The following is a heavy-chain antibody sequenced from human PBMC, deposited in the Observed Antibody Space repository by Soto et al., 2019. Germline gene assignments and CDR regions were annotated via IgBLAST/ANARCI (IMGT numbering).Heavy chain of an antibody. J-gene: IGHJ4*02. CDR3: ARLGDYGVDY. CDR1: GGTFSSYA. V-gene: IGHV1-69*13. D-gene: IGHD4-17*01. Sequence: ASVKVSCKASGGTFSSYAISWVRQAPGQGLEWMGGIIPIFGTANYAQKFQGRVTITAGESTSTAYMELSSLRSEDTAVYYCARLGDYGVDYWGQGTLVTVSS. CDR2: IIPIFGTA.